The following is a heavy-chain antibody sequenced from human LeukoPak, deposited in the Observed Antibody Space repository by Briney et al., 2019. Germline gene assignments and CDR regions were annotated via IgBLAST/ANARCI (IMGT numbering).Heavy chain of an antibody. CDR3: ARAYKDCSLAGKKEFFQH. J-gene: IGHJ1*01. V-gene: IGHV3-9*01. D-gene: IGHD6-19*01. Sequence: GGSLRLSCAASGFTFDNYAMNWVRQVPGKGLEWISLISWNSGTIGYADSVKGRFTISRDNANNFLYLQMNSLRAEDTALYYCARAYKDCSLAGKKEFFQHWGQGTLVTVSS. CDR2: ISWNSGTI. CDR1: GFTFDNYA.